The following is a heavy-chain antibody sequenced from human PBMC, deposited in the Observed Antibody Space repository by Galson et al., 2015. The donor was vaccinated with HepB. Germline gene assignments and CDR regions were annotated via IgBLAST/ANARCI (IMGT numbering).Heavy chain of an antibody. CDR1: GFTFSSFE. CDR2: ISSRGGTI. Sequence: SLRLSCAASGFTFSSFEMNWVRQAPGKGLEWVSYISSRGGTIYYADSMKGRVTISRDNAKNSLYLQMNSLRAEDTAVYYCAREGTMARGRALDIWGQGTMVTVSS. J-gene: IGHJ3*02. D-gene: IGHD3-10*01. V-gene: IGHV3-48*03. CDR3: AREGTMARGRALDI.